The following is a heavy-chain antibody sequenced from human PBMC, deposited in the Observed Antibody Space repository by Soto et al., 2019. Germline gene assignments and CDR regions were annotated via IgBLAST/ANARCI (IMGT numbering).Heavy chain of an antibody. CDR2: ITPIFGTA. V-gene: IGHV1-69*13. J-gene: IGHJ4*02. CDR3: ARRMFSGAAYFDY. CDR1: GGTFSSYA. Sequence: SVKVSCKASGGTFSSYAISWVRQAPGQGLEWMGGITPIFGTANYAQKFQGRVTITADESTSTAYMELSSLRSEDTAVYYCARRMFSGAAYFDYWGQGTLVTVSS. D-gene: IGHD1-26*01.